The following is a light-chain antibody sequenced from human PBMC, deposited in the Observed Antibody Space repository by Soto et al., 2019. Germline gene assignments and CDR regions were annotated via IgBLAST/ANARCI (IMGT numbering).Light chain of an antibody. CDR1: QSVATGY. Sequence: EIVLTQSPGTLSFSPGEKATLSSRAGQSVATGYFAWSHQKPGQAPSLLSYVASSRATGIPDRFSGSGSGTDFTLTISRLEPEDFAVYYCQQYGSSPRLTFGGGTKVEIK. J-gene: IGKJ4*01. CDR2: VAS. CDR3: QQYGSSPRLT. V-gene: IGKV3-20*01.